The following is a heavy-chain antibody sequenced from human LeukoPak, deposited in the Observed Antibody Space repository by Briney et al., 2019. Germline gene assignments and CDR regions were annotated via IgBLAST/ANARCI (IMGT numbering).Heavy chain of an antibody. D-gene: IGHD3-10*01. CDR3: AKDSGHSGYYYYMDV. CDR1: GFTFSSYG. J-gene: IGHJ6*03. Sequence: PGGSLRLSCAASGFTFSSYGMHWVRQAPGKGLEWVAVIWYDGSNKYYADSVKGRFTISRDNSKNTLYLQMNSLRAEDTAEYYCAKDSGHSGYYYYMDVWGKGTTVTVSS. V-gene: IGHV3-33*06. CDR2: IWYDGSNK.